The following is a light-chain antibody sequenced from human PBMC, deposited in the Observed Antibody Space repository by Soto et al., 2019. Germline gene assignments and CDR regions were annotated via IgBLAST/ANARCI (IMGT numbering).Light chain of an antibody. V-gene: IGLV1-44*01. Sequence: QSVLTQPPSASVTPGERVTISCSGGSSNIGTNAVNWYQQLPGTAPKLHIYNNNQRPSGVPDRFSGSKSGTSASLAISGLQSEDEADYYCAAWDDSLNGYVFGTGTKVTVL. CDR1: SSNIGTNA. CDR2: NNN. J-gene: IGLJ1*01. CDR3: AAWDDSLNGYV.